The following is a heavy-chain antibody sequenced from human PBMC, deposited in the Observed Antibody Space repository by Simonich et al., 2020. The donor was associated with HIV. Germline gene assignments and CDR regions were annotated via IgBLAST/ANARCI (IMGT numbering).Heavy chain of an antibody. CDR2: INPNSGGT. D-gene: IGHD6-13*01. CDR3: ARGGLIAAAGTYARIDY. J-gene: IGHJ4*02. CDR1: GYTFTGYY. V-gene: IGHV1-2*02. Sequence: QVQLVQSGAEVNKPGASVKVSCKASGYTFTGYYMHWVRQAPGQGRECMGWINPNSGGTNYAQKCQGRVTMTRDTSISTAYMELSRLRSDDTAVYYCARGGLIAAAGTYARIDYWGQGTLVTVSS.